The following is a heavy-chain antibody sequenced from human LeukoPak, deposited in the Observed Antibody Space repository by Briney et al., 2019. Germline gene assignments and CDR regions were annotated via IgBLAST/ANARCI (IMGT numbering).Heavy chain of an antibody. CDR3: ARGRRLLRGGYYYGMDV. J-gene: IGHJ6*02. CDR1: GGSFSGYY. V-gene: IGHV4-34*01. CDR2: INHSGST. Sequence: TSETLSLTCAVYGGSFSGYYWSWIRQPPGKGLEWIGEINHSGSTNYNPSLKSRVTISVDTSKNQFSLKLSSVTAADTAVYYCARGRRLLRGGYYYGMDVWGQGTTVTVSS. D-gene: IGHD3-22*01.